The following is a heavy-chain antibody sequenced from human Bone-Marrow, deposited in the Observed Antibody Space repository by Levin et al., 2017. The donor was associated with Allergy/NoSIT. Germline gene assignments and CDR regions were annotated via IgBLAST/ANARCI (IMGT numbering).Heavy chain of an antibody. V-gene: IGHV3-30*04. D-gene: IGHD3-22*01. CDR3: ARDRYYDSSGYYYYDYGMDV. CDR2: ISYDGSNK. Sequence: PGGSLRLSCAASGFTFSSYAMHWVRQAPGKGLEWVAVISYDGSNKYYADSVKGRFTISRDNSKNTLYLQMNSLRAEDTAVYYCARDRYYDSSGYYYYDYGMDVWGQGTTVTVSS. CDR1: GFTFSSYA. J-gene: IGHJ6*02.